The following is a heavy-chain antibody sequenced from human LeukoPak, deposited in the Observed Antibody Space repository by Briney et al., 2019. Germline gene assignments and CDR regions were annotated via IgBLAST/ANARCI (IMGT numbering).Heavy chain of an antibody. Sequence: PGGSLRLSCAASGFPFSSYRMNWVRRAPGMGLEWVSSISTRIDYMYYADSVKGRFTISRDNAKNSLYLQMNSLRAEDTAVYYCARAIFSRGWYLVDYWGQGTLVTVSS. CDR1: GFPFSSYR. V-gene: IGHV3-21*01. J-gene: IGHJ4*02. D-gene: IGHD6-19*01. CDR3: ARAIFSRGWYLVDY. CDR2: ISTRIDYM.